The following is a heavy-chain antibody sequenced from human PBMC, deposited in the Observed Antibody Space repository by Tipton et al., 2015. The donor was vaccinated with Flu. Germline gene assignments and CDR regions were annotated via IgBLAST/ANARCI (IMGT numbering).Heavy chain of an antibody. D-gene: IGHD2-2*01. CDR3: ARAKGYCSSTSCYYYYYGMDV. CDR1: GGSISSYY. Sequence: TLSLTCTVSGGSISSYYWSWIRQPPGKGPEWIGYIYYSGSTNYNPSLKSRATISVDTSKNQFSLKLSSVTAADTAVYYCARAKGYCSSTSCYYYYYGMDVWGQGTTVTVSS. J-gene: IGHJ6*02. V-gene: IGHV4-59*01. CDR2: IYYSGST.